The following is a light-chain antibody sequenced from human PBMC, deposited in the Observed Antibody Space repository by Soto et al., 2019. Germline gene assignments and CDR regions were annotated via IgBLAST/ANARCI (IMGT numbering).Light chain of an antibody. Sequence: QSVLTQPPSVSGAPGQRVTISCTGSSSNVGAGSDVHWYQQLPGTAPKLLIFGSTYRPSGVPDRFSGSKSDTSASLAIAGLQAEDEADYYCQAYDNTLGGYVFGGGTKLTVL. V-gene: IGLV1-40*01. CDR1: SSNVGAGSD. J-gene: IGLJ2*01. CDR3: QAYDNTLGGYV. CDR2: GST.